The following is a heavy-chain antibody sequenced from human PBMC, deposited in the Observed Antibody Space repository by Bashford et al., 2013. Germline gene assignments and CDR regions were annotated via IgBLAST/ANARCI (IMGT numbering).Heavy chain of an antibody. J-gene: IGHJ6*03. CDR3: ARRRVITIGNYYMGR. V-gene: IGHV4-59*01. Sequence: SETLSLTCTVSGVSISSYYWSWDPAAPREGDWSGIGVYLLHWEHQLTTPPSRVESPYQIDTSKNQFSLKLSSVTAADTAVYYCARRRVITIGNYYMGRLGQRDHGHPSP. D-gene: IGHD2-21*01. CDR1: GVSISSYY. CDR2: LLHWEH.